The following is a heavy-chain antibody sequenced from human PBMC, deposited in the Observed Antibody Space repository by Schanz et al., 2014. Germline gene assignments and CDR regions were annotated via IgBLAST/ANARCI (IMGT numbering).Heavy chain of an antibody. CDR2: ISYDGTIK. CDR1: GFTFSSYS. V-gene: IGHV3-30*04. Sequence: QVQLVESGGAVVQPGRSLRLSCAVSGFTFSSYSMHWVRQAPGKGLEWVALISYDGTIKVHADSVKGRFTISRDNAKSTVYLQMNSLGVEDMAVYYCARGGYSYGSGYYAMDVWGQGTTVTVSS. J-gene: IGHJ6*02. D-gene: IGHD5-18*01. CDR3: ARGGYSYGSGYYAMDV.